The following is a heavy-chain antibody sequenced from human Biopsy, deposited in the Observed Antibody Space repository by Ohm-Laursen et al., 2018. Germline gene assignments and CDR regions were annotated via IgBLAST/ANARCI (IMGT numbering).Heavy chain of an antibody. CDR1: GFTYTTFT. J-gene: IGHJ5*02. D-gene: IGHD3-3*01. Sequence: GSLRLSCTASGFTYTTFTMSWVRQAPGKGPEWASTISANGATSYYADSVKGRFTISRDNSKNTLYLQMNSVRADDTAIYYCAKGGSITIFGVVINNCFDPWGQGTRVTVSS. V-gene: IGHV3-23*01. CDR2: ISANGATS. CDR3: AKGGSITIFGVVINNCFDP.